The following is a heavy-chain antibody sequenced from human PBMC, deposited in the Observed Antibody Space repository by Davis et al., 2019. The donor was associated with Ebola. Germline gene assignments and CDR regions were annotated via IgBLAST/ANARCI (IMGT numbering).Heavy chain of an antibody. J-gene: IGHJ3*02. V-gene: IGHV3-21*04. CDR1: GFTFSSYS. CDR2: ISSSSSYI. D-gene: IGHD3-22*01. CDR3: AKNLRDYYDSSGYYPDAFDI. Sequence: GESLKISCAASGFTFSSYSMNWVRQAPGKGLEWVSSISSSSSYIYYADSVKGRFTISRDNAKNTLYLQMNSLRAEDTAVYYCAKNLRDYYDSSGYYPDAFDIWGQGTMATVSS.